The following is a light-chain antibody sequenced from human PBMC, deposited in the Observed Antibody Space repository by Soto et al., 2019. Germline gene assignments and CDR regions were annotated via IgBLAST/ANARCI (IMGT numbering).Light chain of an antibody. Sequence: VLTQSPATLSLSPGERGTLSCRASQNVAEHLAWHQQKPGQPPRLLIYGAFNRAGGVPDRFSGSVSGTDFTLTISSLQPDDFATYYCQQYNSYSVTFGQGTKVDIK. V-gene: IGKV3-11*01. CDR1: QNVAEH. CDR3: QQYNSYSVT. J-gene: IGKJ1*01. CDR2: GAF.